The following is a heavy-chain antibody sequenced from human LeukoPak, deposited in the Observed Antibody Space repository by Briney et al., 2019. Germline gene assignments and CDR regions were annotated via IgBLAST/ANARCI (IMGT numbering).Heavy chain of an antibody. CDR1: GGSISSYY. CDR3: ARENPGYYYGMDV. Sequence: SETLSLTCTVSGGSISSYYWSWIRQPPGKGLEWIGYIYYSGSTNYNPSPKSRVTISVDTSKNQFSLKLSSVTAADTAVYYCARENPGYYYGMDVWGQGTTVTVSS. J-gene: IGHJ6*02. V-gene: IGHV4-59*01. CDR2: IYYSGST.